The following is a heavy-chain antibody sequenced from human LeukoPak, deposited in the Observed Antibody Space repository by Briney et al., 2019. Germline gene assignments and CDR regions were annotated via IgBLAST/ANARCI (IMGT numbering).Heavy chain of an antibody. CDR2: ISGSGSNT. CDR3: AKGGWSSYFDY. V-gene: IGHV3-23*01. Sequence: AGGSPRLSCAASGFTFSTYAMSWVRQAPGKGLEWVSAISGSGSNTYYADSVKGRFTISRDNSKNTLYLQMNSLRAEDTAVYYCAKGGWSSYFDYWGQGTLVTVSS. CDR1: GFTFSTYA. J-gene: IGHJ4*02.